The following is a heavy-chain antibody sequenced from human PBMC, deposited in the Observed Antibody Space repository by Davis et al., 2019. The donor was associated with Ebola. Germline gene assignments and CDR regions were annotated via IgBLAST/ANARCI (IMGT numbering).Heavy chain of an antibody. CDR2: IWYDGRNQ. Sequence: GESLKISCAASGFTLSSYGLHWVRQPPGKGLEWVAVIWYDGRNQYYADSVKGRFTISRDNSKDTLFLQMNSLRADDTAVYYCARITVGPEMKYYDFWSGQLHDAFDIWGQGTMVTVSS. D-gene: IGHD3-3*01. V-gene: IGHV3-33*01. CDR3: ARITVGPEMKYYDFWSGQLHDAFDI. J-gene: IGHJ3*02. CDR1: GFTLSSYG.